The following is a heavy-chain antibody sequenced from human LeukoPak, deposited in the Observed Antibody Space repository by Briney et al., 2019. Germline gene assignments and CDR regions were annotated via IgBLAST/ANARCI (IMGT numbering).Heavy chain of an antibody. CDR2: ISSSSSTI. CDR1: GFTFSSYS. V-gene: IGHV3-48*04. CDR3: ARGTLYGDYVDGPDFDY. D-gene: IGHD4-17*01. J-gene: IGHJ4*02. Sequence: GGSLRLSCAASGFTFSSYSMNWVRQAPGKGLEWGSYISSSSSTIYYADSVKGRFTISRDNAKNSLYLQMNSLRAEDTAVYYCARGTLYGDYVDGPDFDYWGQGTLVTVSS.